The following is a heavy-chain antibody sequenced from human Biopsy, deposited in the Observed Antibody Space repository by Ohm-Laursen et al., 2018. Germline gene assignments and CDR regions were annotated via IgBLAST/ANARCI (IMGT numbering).Heavy chain of an antibody. CDR1: EGTFSNYG. CDR3: ATGPYYDTRFYYNVRPFDF. CDR2: NIPILGTG. V-gene: IGHV1-69*06. Sequence: GSSVKVSCKAPEGTFSNYGVNWVRQAPGQGLEWPGGNIPILGTGNYAQKFQDRVTVAADTSTSTATMELRSLRSDDTAVYYCATGPYYDTRFYYNVRPFDFWGQGTLVTVSS. D-gene: IGHD3-10*01. J-gene: IGHJ4*02.